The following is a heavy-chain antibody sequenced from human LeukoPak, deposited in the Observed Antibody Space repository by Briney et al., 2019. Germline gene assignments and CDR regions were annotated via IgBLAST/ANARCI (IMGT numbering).Heavy chain of an antibody. D-gene: IGHD4-17*01. Sequence: SETLSLTCAVYGGSSSGYYWSWLRQPPGKGLEWIGEINHSGSTNYNPSLKSRVTMSVDTSKNQFSLKLSSVTAADTAVYYCAREDDYGDYDYWGQGTLVTVSS. J-gene: IGHJ4*02. V-gene: IGHV4-34*01. CDR3: AREDDYGDYDY. CDR1: GGSSSGYY. CDR2: INHSGST.